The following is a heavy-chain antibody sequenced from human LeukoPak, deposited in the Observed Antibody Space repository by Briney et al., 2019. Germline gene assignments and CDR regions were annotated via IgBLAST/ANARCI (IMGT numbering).Heavy chain of an antibody. D-gene: IGHD3-9*01. CDR2: ISGGGSGT. Sequence: GGSLRLSYAPSGFSFSSYAMSWVRQAPGKGLEWVAVISGGGSGTYYADSVRGRFTISRDNSKNTVYLQMNSLRAEDTAIYYCAEAVVITGYFARDAFDIWGQGTMVTVSS. J-gene: IGHJ3*02. CDR3: AEAVVITGYFARDAFDI. CDR1: GFSFSSYA. V-gene: IGHV3-23*01.